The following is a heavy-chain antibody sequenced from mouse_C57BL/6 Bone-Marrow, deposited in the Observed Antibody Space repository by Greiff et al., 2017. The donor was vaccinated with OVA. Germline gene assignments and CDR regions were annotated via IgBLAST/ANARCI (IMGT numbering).Heavy chain of an antibody. CDR2: IDPSDSYT. Sequence: QVQLQQSGAELVRPGTSVKLSCKASGYTFTSYWLHWVTQRPGQGLEWIGVIDPSDSYTNYNQKFKGKATLTVDTSSSTAYMQLSSLTSEDSAVYYCARGLFWFAYWGQGTLVTVSA. CDR1: GYTFTSYW. J-gene: IGHJ3*01. CDR3: ARGLFWFAY. V-gene: IGHV1-59*01.